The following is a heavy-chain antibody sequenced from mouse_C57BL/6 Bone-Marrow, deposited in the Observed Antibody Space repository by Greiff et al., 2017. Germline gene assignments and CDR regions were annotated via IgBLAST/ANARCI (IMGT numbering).Heavy chain of an antibody. CDR2: INYDGSST. J-gene: IGHJ2*01. CDR3: AREGLGREYIDD. Sequence: EVMLVASEGGLVQPGSSLKLSCPASGFTFSDYYMAWVRQVPEKGLEWVALINYDGSSTSSLDSLKSRFIISSDNAKNILYQQMSSLKSEDTATYYCAREGLGREYIDDWGQGTTLTVSS. CDR1: GFTFSDYY. V-gene: IGHV5-16*01. D-gene: IGHD4-1*01.